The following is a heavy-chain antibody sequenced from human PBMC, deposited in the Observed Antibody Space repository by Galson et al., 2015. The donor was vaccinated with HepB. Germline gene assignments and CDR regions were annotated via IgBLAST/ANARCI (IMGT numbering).Heavy chain of an antibody. Sequence: SLRLSCAASGFTFSTYSVNWVRQAPGKGLEWVSLISSSSSYIYYADSVKGRFTISRDNAKNSVYLQMNSLRAEDTAVYYCARNSIGYSSTWYKTYYYYYYGMDVWGQGTTVTVSS. CDR1: GFTFSTYS. D-gene: IGHD6-13*01. CDR2: ISSSSSYI. CDR3: ARNSIGYSSTWYKTYYYYYYGMDV. V-gene: IGHV3-21*01. J-gene: IGHJ6*02.